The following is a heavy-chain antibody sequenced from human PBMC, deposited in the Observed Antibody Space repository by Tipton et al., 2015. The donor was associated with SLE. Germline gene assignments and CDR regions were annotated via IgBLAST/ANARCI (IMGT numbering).Heavy chain of an antibody. CDR3: AREVVVIPKWFDP. V-gene: IGHV4-4*02. Sequence: TLSLTCAVSGGSIRSTNWWSWVRQPPGKGLEWIGEINHSGRGNNNPSLKSRVTISVDKSNNQFSLKRTSATAADTAVYYCAREVVVIPKWFDPWGQGPLVTVSS. D-gene: IGHD2-21*01. CDR1: GGSIRSTNW. J-gene: IGHJ5*02. CDR2: INHSGRG.